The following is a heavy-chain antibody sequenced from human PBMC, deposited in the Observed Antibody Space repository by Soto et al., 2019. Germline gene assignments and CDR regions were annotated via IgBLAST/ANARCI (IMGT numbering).Heavy chain of an antibody. CDR3: ARHSISGWDTAMEIPFDY. Sequence: PSETLSLTCTVSGGSISSYYWSWIRQPPGKGLEWIGYIYYSGSTNYNPSLKSRVTISVDTSKNQFSLKLSSVTAADTAVYYCARHSISGWDTAMEIPFDYWGQGTLVTVSS. V-gene: IGHV4-59*08. CDR1: GGSISSYY. CDR2: IYYSGST. J-gene: IGHJ4*02. D-gene: IGHD5-18*01.